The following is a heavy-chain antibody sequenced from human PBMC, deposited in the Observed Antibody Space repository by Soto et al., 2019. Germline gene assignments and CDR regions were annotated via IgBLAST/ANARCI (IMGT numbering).Heavy chain of an antibody. CDR1: GFTFSSYS. J-gene: IGHJ4*02. Sequence: LRLSCAASGFTFSSYSMNWVRQAPGKGLEWVSYISSSSSTIYYADSVKGRFTISRDNAKNSLYLQMNSLRDEDTAVYYCARRARITIFGVVTCFDYWGQGTLVTVSS. CDR2: ISSSSSTI. D-gene: IGHD3-3*01. CDR3: ARRARITIFGVVTCFDY. V-gene: IGHV3-48*02.